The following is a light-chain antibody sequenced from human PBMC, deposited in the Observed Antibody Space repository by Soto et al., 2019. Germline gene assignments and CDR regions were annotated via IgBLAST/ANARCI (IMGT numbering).Light chain of an antibody. V-gene: IGLV2-11*01. CDR3: YSYTASDIWV. CDR2: AVS. Sequence: QSALTQPRSVSGSPGQSVTISGTGTNSDVGRYNFVSWYQQLPGKAPKLLISAVSQRPSGVPDRFSGSKSGNTASLTISGLQADDEADYFCYSYTASDIWVFGGGTKVTVL. J-gene: IGLJ3*02. CDR1: NSDVGRYNF.